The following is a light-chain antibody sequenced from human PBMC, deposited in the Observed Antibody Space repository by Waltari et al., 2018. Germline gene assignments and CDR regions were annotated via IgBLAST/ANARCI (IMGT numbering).Light chain of an antibody. Sequence: QSALTQPASVSGSPGQSITISCTGTSNDVGGYNYVSWYQQHPGNAPKLSIYAVSGRPSGASNRFPGSKSGNTASLPISGLQAEDEADYYCASYTSSDTWVFGGGTKLTVL. V-gene: IGLV2-14*03. CDR1: SNDVGGYNY. J-gene: IGLJ3*02. CDR2: AVS. CDR3: ASYTSSDTWV.